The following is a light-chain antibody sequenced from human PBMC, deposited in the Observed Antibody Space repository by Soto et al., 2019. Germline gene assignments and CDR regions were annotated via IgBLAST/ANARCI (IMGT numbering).Light chain of an antibody. CDR2: KAS. CDR3: QHYNSYSEA. Sequence: DIMMTQSPSTLSGSVGHSVTITCRASQTISSWLAWYQQKPGKAPKXLIYKASTLKSGVPSRFSGSGSGTEFTLTISSLQPDDFATYYCQHYNSYSEAFGQGTQGDI. J-gene: IGKJ1*01. V-gene: IGKV1-5*03. CDR1: QTISSW.